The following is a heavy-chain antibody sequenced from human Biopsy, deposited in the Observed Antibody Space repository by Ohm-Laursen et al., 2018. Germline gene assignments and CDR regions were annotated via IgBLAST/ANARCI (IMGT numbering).Heavy chain of an antibody. CDR2: MSPNTGNT. V-gene: IGHV1-8*01. Sequence: ASVKVSCKASGYTFTSHDINWVRQATGQGLEWMGWMSPNTGNTVYAQRFQDRVTMNSDTSTGTAYMELTSLTSDDTAVYFCARWETTLGRSLHSWGQGTLVAVSS. CDR1: GYTFTSHD. D-gene: IGHD1-26*01. J-gene: IGHJ4*02. CDR3: ARWETTLGRSLHS.